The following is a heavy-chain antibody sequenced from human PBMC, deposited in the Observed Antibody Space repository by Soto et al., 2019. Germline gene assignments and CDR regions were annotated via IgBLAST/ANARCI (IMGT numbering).Heavy chain of an antibody. Sequence: QVQLQESGPGLVKPSQTLSLTCTVSGGSISSGDYYWSWIRQPPGKGLEWIGYIYYSGSTYYNPSLKSRVTISADTSKNQLSRKLSSVTAADTAVYYCARGRIEDSSSSTFFDYWGQGTLVTVSS. D-gene: IGHD6-6*01. CDR2: IYYSGST. J-gene: IGHJ4*02. CDR3: ARGRIEDSSSSTFFDY. CDR1: GGSISSGDYY. V-gene: IGHV4-30-4*01.